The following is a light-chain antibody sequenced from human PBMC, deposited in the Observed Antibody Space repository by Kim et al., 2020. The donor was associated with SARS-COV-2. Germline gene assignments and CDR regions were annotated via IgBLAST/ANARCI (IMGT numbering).Light chain of an antibody. CDR2: RNN. CDR1: SSNIGSNY. J-gene: IGLJ3*02. V-gene: IGLV1-47*01. Sequence: ELTQPPSASGTPGQRVTISCSGSSSNIGSNYVYWYQQLPGTAPKLLIYRNNQRPSGVPYRFSGSKSGTSASLAISGLRSEDEADYYCAAWDDSLSGWVFGGGTQLTVL. CDR3: AAWDDSLSGWV.